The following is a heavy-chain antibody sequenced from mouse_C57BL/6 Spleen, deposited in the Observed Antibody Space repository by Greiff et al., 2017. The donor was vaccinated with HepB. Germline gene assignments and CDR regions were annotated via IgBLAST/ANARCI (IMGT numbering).Heavy chain of an antibody. Sequence: VQLQQSGPGLVQPSQSLSITCTVSGFSLTSYGVHWVRQSPGKGLEWLGVIWSGGSTDYNAAFISRLSISKDNSKSQVFFKMNSLQADDTAIYYYARNYGNYEAWFAYWGQGTLVTVSA. CDR1: GFSLTSYG. D-gene: IGHD2-1*01. CDR2: IWSGGST. V-gene: IGHV2-2*01. J-gene: IGHJ3*01. CDR3: ARNYGNYEAWFAY.